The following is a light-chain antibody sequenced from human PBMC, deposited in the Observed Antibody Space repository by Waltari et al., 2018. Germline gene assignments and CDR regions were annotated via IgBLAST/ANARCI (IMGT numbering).Light chain of an antibody. CDR1: QTVNND. V-gene: IGKV3-15*01. Sequence: EIVITQSPASLAVSPGERATRSCRASQTVNNDLAWYQQKHGQAPRLLIYGASTRATGVPARFSGSGSGTEFTLTISSLQSEDFAVYYCQQYSDWIAFGGGTKVDIK. J-gene: IGKJ4*01. CDR2: GAS. CDR3: QQYSDWIA.